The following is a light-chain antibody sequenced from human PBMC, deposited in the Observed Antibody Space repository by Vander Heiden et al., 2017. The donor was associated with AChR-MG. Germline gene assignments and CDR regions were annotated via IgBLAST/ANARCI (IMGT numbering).Light chain of an antibody. V-gene: IGLV2-11*01. CDR3: CSYAGSYTLI. CDR1: SNDVGAYYF. J-gene: IGLJ2*01. CDR2: DVT. Sequence: QSALTQPPSVSGSPGQSVTLSCTGTSNDVGAYYFVSWYQHHPGKAPKLPIYDVTKRPSGVPDRFSGSKSGNTAFLTISGLQPVDEADYYCCSYAGSYTLIFGGGTQVTV.